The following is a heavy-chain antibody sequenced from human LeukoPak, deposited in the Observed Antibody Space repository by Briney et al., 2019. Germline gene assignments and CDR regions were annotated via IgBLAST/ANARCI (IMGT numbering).Heavy chain of an antibody. CDR2: ISGDGATT. Sequence: GGSLRLSCAASGFTFKDYAMHWVRQAPGKGLEWVSLISGDGATTFYADSVKGRFSISRDNSKNSLYLQMNSLRTEDTAFYYCAKDIGERGYKDYWGQGTLVTVSS. J-gene: IGHJ4*02. CDR1: GFTFKDYA. D-gene: IGHD5-18*01. V-gene: IGHV3-43*02. CDR3: AKDIGERGYKDY.